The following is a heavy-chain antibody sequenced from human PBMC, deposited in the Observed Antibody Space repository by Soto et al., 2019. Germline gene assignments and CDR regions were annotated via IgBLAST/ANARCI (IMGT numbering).Heavy chain of an antibody. Sequence: PSETLSLTCTVSGGSISTGGHYWSWIRQHPGKGLEWIGFIYHSGSTYYNQSLKSRVSIFVDTSKNQFSLRLSSVTAADTAVYFCARRVEVGTSFDYWGQGTPVTVSS. CDR2: IYHSGST. CDR1: GGSISTGGHY. V-gene: IGHV4-31*03. J-gene: IGHJ4*02. CDR3: ARRVEVGTSFDY. D-gene: IGHD1-1*01.